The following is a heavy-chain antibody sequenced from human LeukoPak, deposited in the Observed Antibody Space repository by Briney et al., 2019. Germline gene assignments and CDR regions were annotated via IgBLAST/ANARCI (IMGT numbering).Heavy chain of an antibody. CDR2: IYASGST. CDR3: ARGDRGGGCSDVMDV. J-gene: IGHJ6*02. D-gene: IGHD3-16*02. V-gene: IGHV4-4*07. CDR1: CLPMSSSY. Sequence: AETLSLICSLSCLPMSSSYWLWIRQPAGKGREWIGCIYASGSTNYNPSLRSRVATSVDTSKNQFSLKLNCVTGADTAIYYCARGDRGGGCSDVMDVGGRGTTVSVSS.